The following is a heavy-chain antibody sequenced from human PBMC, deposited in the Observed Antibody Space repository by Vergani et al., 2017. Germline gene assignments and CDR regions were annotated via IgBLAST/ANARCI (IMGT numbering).Heavy chain of an antibody. D-gene: IGHD6-13*01. CDR1: GYSFTSYW. J-gene: IGHJ5*02. CDR2: IYPGDSDT. V-gene: IGHV5-51*01. CDR3: ARHAVIAAAGTGGFDP. Sequence: EVQLVQSGAEVKKPGESLKISCKGSGYSFTSYWIVWVRQMPGKGLEWMGIIYPGDSDTRYSPSFQGQVTISADKSISTAYLQWSSLKASDTAMYYCARHAVIAAAGTGGFDPWGQGTLVTVSS.